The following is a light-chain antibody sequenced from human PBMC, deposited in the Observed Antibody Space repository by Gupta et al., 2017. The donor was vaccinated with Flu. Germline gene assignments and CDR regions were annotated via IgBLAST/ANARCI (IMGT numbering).Light chain of an antibody. Sequence: QSGLTQPASVSGSPVQSLTISCTLTSLDIGTYNYVSWYQPHPGKAPKLMTYEVTNRPSGVSDRFSGSKFGNTASLTISGLQGEDEAHYYCTSCTTSSTWVFGGGTKLTVL. V-gene: IGLV2-14*03. J-gene: IGLJ3*02. CDR2: EVT. CDR1: SLDIGTYNY. CDR3: TSCTTSSTWV.